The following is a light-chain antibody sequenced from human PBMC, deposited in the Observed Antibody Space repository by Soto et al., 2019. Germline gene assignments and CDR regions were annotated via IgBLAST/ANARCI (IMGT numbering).Light chain of an antibody. CDR3: QEYGSSPWT. CDR1: QSVSSSY. V-gene: IGKV3-20*01. J-gene: IGKJ1*01. Sequence: EIVLTQSPGTLSLSPGERATLSCRASQSVSSSYLAWYQQKPGHAPRLLIYGASSRATGIPDRFSGSVSGTDFTLTISRLEREDFAVYYCQEYGSSPWTFGQGTKVEIK. CDR2: GAS.